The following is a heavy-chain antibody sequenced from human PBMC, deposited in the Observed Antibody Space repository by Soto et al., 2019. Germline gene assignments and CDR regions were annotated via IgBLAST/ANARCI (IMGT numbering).Heavy chain of an antibody. CDR3: ARGLAAAGKYYYGMDV. Sequence: QVQLVQSGAEVKKPGASVKVSCKASGYTFTSYDINWVRQATGQGLEWMGWMNPNSGNTGYAQKFQGRVTMTRNTSISTAYMELSSLRSEDTAVYYCARGLAAAGKYYYGMDVWGQGTTVTVSS. CDR2: MNPNSGNT. J-gene: IGHJ6*02. CDR1: GYTFTSYD. V-gene: IGHV1-8*01. D-gene: IGHD6-13*01.